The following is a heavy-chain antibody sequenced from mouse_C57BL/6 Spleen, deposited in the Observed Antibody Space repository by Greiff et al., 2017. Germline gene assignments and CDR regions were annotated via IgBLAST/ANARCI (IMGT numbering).Heavy chain of an antibody. J-gene: IGHJ3*01. V-gene: IGHV2-5*01. D-gene: IGHD1-1*01. Sequence: VQLQQPGPGLVQPSQSLSITCTVSGFSLTSYGVHWVRQSPGKGLEWLGVIWTGGSTDYNAAFMSRLSITKDNSTSQVFFKMNSLQADDNALYYCAKKKCLRCGFAYWGQGTLVTVSA. CDR2: IWTGGST. CDR1: GFSLTSYG. CDR3: AKKKCLRCGFAY.